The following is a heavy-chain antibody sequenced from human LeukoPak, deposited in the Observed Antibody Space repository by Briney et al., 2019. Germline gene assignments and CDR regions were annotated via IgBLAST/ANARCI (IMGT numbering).Heavy chain of an antibody. V-gene: IGHV3-30*02. J-gene: IGHJ4*02. Sequence: GGSLRLSCAVAGFPFGSYAMHWVRQAPGKGLEWVAFIRYDGNIQYYADSVKGRFTISRDSSKDTLYLQMSSLRAEDTAVYYCATIAMAGPFDYWGQGTLVTVSS. CDR1: GFPFGSYA. CDR3: ATIAMAGPFDY. CDR2: IRYDGNIQ. D-gene: IGHD6-19*01.